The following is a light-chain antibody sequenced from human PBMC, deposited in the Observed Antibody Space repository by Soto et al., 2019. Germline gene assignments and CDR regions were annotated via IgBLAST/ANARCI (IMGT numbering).Light chain of an antibody. J-gene: IGKJ4*01. CDR3: QKYNSAPLT. V-gene: IGKV3-11*01. Sequence: GERATLSCRASQSVAEYLAWYQQRPGQAPRLLIYDASHRATGIPARFSGSGSGTDFTLTISSLEPEDFAVYYCQKYNSAPLTFGGGTKVDIK. CDR1: QSVAEY. CDR2: DAS.